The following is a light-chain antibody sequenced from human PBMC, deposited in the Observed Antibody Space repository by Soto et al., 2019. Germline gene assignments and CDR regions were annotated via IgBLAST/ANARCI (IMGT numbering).Light chain of an antibody. CDR3: SSYTSSYFYV. CDR1: SSDVGGYNY. V-gene: IGLV2-14*01. CDR2: EVS. J-gene: IGLJ1*01. Sequence: QSVLTQPAPVSGSPGQSITISCTGTSSDVGGYNYVSWYQQHPGKAPKLMIYEVSNRPSGVSNRFSGSKSGNTASLTISGLQAEDEADYYCSSYTSSYFYVFGPGTKVTVL.